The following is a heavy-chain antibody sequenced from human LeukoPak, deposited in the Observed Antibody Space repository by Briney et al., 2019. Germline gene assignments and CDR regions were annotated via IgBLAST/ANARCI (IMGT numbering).Heavy chain of an antibody. CDR1: GFTFRNYD. CDR2: IRFDGSNT. V-gene: IGHV3-30*02. D-gene: IGHD6-19*01. CDR3: AKVGGIVLAVSYYMDV. Sequence: GGSLTLSCAASGFTFRNYDMHWVRQAPGKGLEWVAFIRFDGSNTHCGDSVKGRFTISRDNSKNTLYLQMNSLRVEDTAVYYCAKVGGIVLAVSYYMDVWGKGTTVTVS. J-gene: IGHJ6*03.